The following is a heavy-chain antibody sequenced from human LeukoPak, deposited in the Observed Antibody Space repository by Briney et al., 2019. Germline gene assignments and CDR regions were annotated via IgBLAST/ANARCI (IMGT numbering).Heavy chain of an antibody. V-gene: IGHV1-2*02. Sequence: GASVKVSCKASGYTFTGYYMHWVRQAPGQGLEWMGWINPNSGGTNYAQKFQGRVTMTRDTSISTAYMELSRLRSDDTAVYYCAREYSSGHIYYFDYWGQGTLVTVSS. J-gene: IGHJ4*02. CDR3: AREYSSGHIYYFDY. D-gene: IGHD6-19*01. CDR1: GYTFTGYY. CDR2: INPNSGGT.